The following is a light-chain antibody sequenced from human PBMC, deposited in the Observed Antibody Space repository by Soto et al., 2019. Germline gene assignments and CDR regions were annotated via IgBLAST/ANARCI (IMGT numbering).Light chain of an antibody. V-gene: IGLV2-14*01. CDR3: SSYTSISVV. Sequence: QSALTQPASVSGATGQSITISCTGTSSDMGGYNYVSWYQQHPGQAPKRIIYEVSNRPSGVSNRFSGSKSGNTASLTISGLQAEDESDYYCSSYTSISVVFGGGTKLTVL. J-gene: IGLJ2*01. CDR2: EVS. CDR1: SSDMGGYNY.